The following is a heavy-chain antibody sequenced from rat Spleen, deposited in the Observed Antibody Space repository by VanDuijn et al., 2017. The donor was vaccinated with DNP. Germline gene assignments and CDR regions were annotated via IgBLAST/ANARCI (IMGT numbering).Heavy chain of an antibody. Sequence: EVQLVESGGGLVQPGRSLKLSCAASGFTFSDYNMAWVRQAPKKGLEWVATIIYDGSRTYYRDSVKGRFTISRDNAKNTQYLQMDSLRSEDTATYYCATHTTGTNGDYWGQGVMVTVSS. CDR3: ATHTTGTNGDY. D-gene: IGHD1-7*01. J-gene: IGHJ2*01. CDR2: IIYDGSRT. V-gene: IGHV5S10*01. CDR1: GFTFSDYN.